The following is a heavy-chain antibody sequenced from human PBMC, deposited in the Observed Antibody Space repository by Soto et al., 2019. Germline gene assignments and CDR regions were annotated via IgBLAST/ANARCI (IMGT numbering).Heavy chain of an antibody. V-gene: IGHV3-48*01. J-gene: IGHJ4*02. Sequence: EVQLVESGGGLVQPGGSLRLSCAASGFTFSSYRMNWVHQAPGKGLEWVSYISSSSTIIYYADSVKGRFTISRDNAKNSLYLQMNSLRAEDTAVYYCARAPRGSGYYPPIYYFDYWGQGTLVTVSS. CDR1: GFTFSSYR. CDR3: ARAPRGSGYYPPIYYFDY. D-gene: IGHD3-22*01. CDR2: ISSSSTII.